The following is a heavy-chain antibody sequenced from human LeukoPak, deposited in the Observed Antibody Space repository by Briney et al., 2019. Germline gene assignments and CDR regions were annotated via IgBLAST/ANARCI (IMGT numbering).Heavy chain of an antibody. Sequence: ASVNVSCMACGYSFPTHDFNWVRQSTGQGLEGMGGMNPNSGKSGYAQKFQGRVTMTRDTSISTVYMELSSLGSDDTAVYYCARESGLTDNWLDSWGQGTLVIVSS. D-gene: IGHD5-12*01. V-gene: IGHV1-8*01. CDR1: GYSFPTHD. CDR2: MNPNSGKS. J-gene: IGHJ5*01. CDR3: ARESGLTDNWLDS.